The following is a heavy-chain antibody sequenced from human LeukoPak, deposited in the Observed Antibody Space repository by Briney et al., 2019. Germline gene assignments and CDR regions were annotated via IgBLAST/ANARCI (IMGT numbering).Heavy chain of an antibody. J-gene: IGHJ4*02. V-gene: IGHV4-4*07. CDR2: IYTSGST. CDR3: ARDVPPPEYYFDY. Sequence: SETLSLTCTVSGGSISSYYWSWLRQPAGKGLEWIGRIYTSGSTNYNPSLTSRVTMSVATSKNQFSLKLSSVTAADTAVYYCARDVPPPEYYFDYWGQGTLVTVSS. D-gene: IGHD2/OR15-2a*01. CDR1: GGSISSYY.